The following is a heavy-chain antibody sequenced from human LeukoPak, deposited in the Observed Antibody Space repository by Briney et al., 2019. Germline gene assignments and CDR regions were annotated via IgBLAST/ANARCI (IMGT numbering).Heavy chain of an antibody. CDR1: GGSISSGDYY. CDR3: ASSLSARSQLDV. Sequence: SQTLSLTCTVSGGSISSGDYYWSWIRQPPGKGLEWIGYIYYSGSTYYNPSLKSRVTISVDTSKNQFSLKLSSVTAADTAVYYCASSLSARSQLDVWGQGTLVTVSS. V-gene: IGHV4-30-4*08. D-gene: IGHD3/OR15-3a*01. CDR2: IYYSGST. J-gene: IGHJ4*02.